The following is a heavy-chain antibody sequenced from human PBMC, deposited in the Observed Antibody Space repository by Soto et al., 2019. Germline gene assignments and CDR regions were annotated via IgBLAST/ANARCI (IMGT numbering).Heavy chain of an antibody. V-gene: IGHV4-39*01. CDR3: ARREYSRSWFDP. D-gene: IGHD6-6*01. Sequence: SETLSLTCTVSGGSISSSSYYWGWIHQPPGKGLEWIGSIYYSGSTYYNPSLKSRVTISVDTSKNQFSLKLSSVTAADTAVYYCARREYSRSWFDPWGQGTLVTVSS. CDR2: IYYSGST. J-gene: IGHJ5*02. CDR1: GGSISSSSYY.